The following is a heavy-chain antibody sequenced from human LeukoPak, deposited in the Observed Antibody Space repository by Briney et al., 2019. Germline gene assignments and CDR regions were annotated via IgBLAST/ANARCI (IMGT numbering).Heavy chain of an antibody. CDR3: ARVGKYYYDSKSGYFDY. D-gene: IGHD3-22*01. V-gene: IGHV3-30*03. CDR2: ISYDGSNK. Sequence: PGGSLRLSCAASGFTFSSYGMHWVRQAPGKGLEWVAVISYDGSNKYYADSVKGRFTISRDNSKNTLYLQMNSLRAEDTAVYYCARVGKYYYDSKSGYFDYWGQGTLVTVSS. J-gene: IGHJ4*02. CDR1: GFTFSSYG.